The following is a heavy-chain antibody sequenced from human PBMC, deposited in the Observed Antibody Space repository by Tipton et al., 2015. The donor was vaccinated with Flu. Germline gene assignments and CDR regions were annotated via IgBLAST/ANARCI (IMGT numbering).Heavy chain of an antibody. Sequence: TLSLTCAVSGYSISSGYYWGWIRQPPGKGLEWIGSISRSGSSYYNPSLKSRVTISVDTSKNQFSLKPTSVTDEDTAAYYCARDMVGARQVYYFDYWGQGTLVTVSS. J-gene: IGHJ4*02. D-gene: IGHD1-26*01. CDR2: ISRSGSS. CDR3: ARDMVGARQVYYFDY. V-gene: IGHV4-38-2*02. CDR1: GYSISSGYY.